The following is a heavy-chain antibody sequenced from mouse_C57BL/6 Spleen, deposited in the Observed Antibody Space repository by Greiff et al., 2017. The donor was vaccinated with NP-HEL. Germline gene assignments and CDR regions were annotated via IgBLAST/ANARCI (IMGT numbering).Heavy chain of an antibody. CDR2: IYPGDGDT. CDR3: ARSEAGGFDY. CDR1: GYAFSSSW. J-gene: IGHJ2*01. Sequence: QVQLQQSGPELVKPGASVKISCKASGYAFSSSWMNWVKQRPGKGLEWIGRIYPGDGDTNYNGKFKGKATLTADKSSSTAYMQLSSLTSEDSAVYFCARSEAGGFDYWGQGTTLTVSS. V-gene: IGHV1-82*01.